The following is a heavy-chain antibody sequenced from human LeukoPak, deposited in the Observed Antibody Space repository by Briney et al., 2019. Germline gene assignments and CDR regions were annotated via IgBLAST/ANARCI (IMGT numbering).Heavy chain of an antibody. Sequence: PSETLSLTCAVYGGSFSGYYWSWIRQPPGKGLEWIGEINHSGSTNYNPSLKSRVTISVDTSKNQFSLKLSSVTAADTAVYYCARGRGGPYWTFDIWGQGTMVTVSS. V-gene: IGHV4-34*01. J-gene: IGHJ3*02. CDR2: INHSGST. D-gene: IGHD2-15*01. CDR1: GGSFSGYY. CDR3: ARGRGGPYWTFDI.